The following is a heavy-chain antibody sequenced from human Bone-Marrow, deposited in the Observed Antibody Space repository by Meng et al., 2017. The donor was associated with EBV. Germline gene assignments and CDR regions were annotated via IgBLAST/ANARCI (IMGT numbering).Heavy chain of an antibody. J-gene: IGHJ4*02. D-gene: IGHD1-26*01. CDR3: ARGPLEWEPRGEDY. CDR1: GGSFSGYY. CDR2: INHSGST. V-gene: IGHV4-34*01. Sequence: QVPLLCVWPGLLMPSATLSLTCAVYGGSFSGYYWSWIRQPPGKGLEWIGEINHSGSTNYNPSLKSRVTISVDTSKNQFSLKLSSVTAADTAVYYCARGPLEWEPRGEDYWGQGTLVTVSS.